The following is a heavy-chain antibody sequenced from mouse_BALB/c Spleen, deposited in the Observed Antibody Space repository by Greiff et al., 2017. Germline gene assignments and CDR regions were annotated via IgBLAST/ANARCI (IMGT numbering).Heavy chain of an antibody. CDR2: IYPGDGST. Sequence: QVQLKQSGPELVKPGASVKMSCKASGYTFTSYYIHWVKQRPGQGLEWIGWIYPGDGSTKYNEKFKGKTTLTADKSSSTAYMLLSSLTSEDSAIYFCANGYRYDDAMDYWGQGTSVTVSS. J-gene: IGHJ4*01. CDR1: GYTFTSYY. D-gene: IGHD2-14*01. CDR3: ANGYRYDDAMDY. V-gene: IGHV1S56*01.